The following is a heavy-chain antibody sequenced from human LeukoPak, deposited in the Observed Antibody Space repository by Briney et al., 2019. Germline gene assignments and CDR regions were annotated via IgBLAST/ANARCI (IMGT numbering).Heavy chain of an antibody. Sequence: GGSLRLSCAASGFIASSNYMTWVRQPPGKGPEWVSAIYSGGTTYYADSVKGRFTISRDDSKNSVFLQMDSLRAEDTAVYYCARGGEDSPLWFEPKQYHFDCWGQGALVTVSS. CDR2: IYSGGTT. D-gene: IGHD3-10*01. CDR3: ARGGEDSPLWFEPKQYHFDC. J-gene: IGHJ4*02. V-gene: IGHV3-53*01. CDR1: GFIASSNY.